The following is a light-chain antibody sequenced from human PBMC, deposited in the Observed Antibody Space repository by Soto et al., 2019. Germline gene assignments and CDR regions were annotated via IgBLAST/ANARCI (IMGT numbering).Light chain of an antibody. CDR2: RNN. Sequence: SVLPQPPSASGTPGQRVTISCSGSSSNIGSNYVYWYQQLPGTAPKLLIYRNNQRPSGVPDRFSGSKSGTSASLAISGLRSEDEADYYCAAWDDSLSGNYVFGTGTKVPS. CDR1: SSNIGSNY. V-gene: IGLV1-47*01. J-gene: IGLJ1*01. CDR3: AAWDDSLSGNYV.